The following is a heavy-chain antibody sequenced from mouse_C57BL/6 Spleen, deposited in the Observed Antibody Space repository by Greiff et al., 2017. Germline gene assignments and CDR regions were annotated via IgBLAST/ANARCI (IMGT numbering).Heavy chain of an antibody. V-gene: IGHV1-18*01. CDR3: ARPLNWEGGYCDY. CDR2: INPNNGGT. CDR1: GYTFTDYN. J-gene: IGHJ2*01. Sequence: VQLQQSGPELVKPGASVKIPCKASGYTFTDYNMDWVKQSHGKSLEWIGDINPNNGGTIYNQKFKGKATLTVDKSSSTAYMELRSLTSEDTAVYYCARPLNWEGGYCDYWGQGTTLTVSS. D-gene: IGHD4-1*01.